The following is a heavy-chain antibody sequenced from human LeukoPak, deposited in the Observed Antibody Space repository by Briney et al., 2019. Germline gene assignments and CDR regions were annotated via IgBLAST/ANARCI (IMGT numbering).Heavy chain of an antibody. D-gene: IGHD3-10*01. V-gene: IGHV1-69*05. Sequence: ASAKVSCKASGGSFISHAITWVRQAPGQGLEWMGGIIPLSGTSNYAQTFQGRVTITTDKSTSTAYMELSSLRSEDTAVYYCGRGLFDFLLLNIWGQGTMATVSS. J-gene: IGHJ3*02. CDR3: GRGLFDFLLLNI. CDR1: GGSFISHA. CDR2: IIPLSGTS.